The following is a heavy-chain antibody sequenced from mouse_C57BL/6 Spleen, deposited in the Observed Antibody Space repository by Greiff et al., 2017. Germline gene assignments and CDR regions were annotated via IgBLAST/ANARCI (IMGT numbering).Heavy chain of an antibody. J-gene: IGHJ1*03. V-gene: IGHV5-9-1*02. CDR2: ISSGGDYI. D-gene: IGHD1-1*01. CDR1: GFTFSSYA. CDR3: TRGGYGSSYWYFDV. Sequence: EVMLVESGEGLVKPGGSLKLSCAASGFTFSSYAMSWVRQTPEKRLEWVAYISSGGDYIYYADTVKGRFTISRDNARNTLYLQMSSLKSEDTAMYYCTRGGYGSSYWYFDVWGTGTTVTVSS.